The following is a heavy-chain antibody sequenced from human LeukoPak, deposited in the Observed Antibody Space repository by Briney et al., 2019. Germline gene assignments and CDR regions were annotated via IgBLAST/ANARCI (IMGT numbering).Heavy chain of an antibody. CDR2: INPSGGST. CDR1: GYTFTSYY. D-gene: IGHD4-17*01. Sequence: ASVKVSCKASGYTFTSYYMHWVRQAPGQGLEWMGIINPSGGSTSCAQKFQGRVTMTRDTSTSTVYMELSSLRSEDTAVYYCAREDYGLGYFDYWGQGTLVTVSS. J-gene: IGHJ4*02. V-gene: IGHV1-46*01. CDR3: AREDYGLGYFDY.